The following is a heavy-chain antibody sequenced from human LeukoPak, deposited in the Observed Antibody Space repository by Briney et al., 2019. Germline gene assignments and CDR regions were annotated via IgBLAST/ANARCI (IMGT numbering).Heavy chain of an antibody. CDR1: GYRFITYW. CDR3: ARRAAEWELLDY. CDR2: IYPGDSDT. D-gene: IGHD1-26*01. J-gene: IGHJ4*02. V-gene: IGHV5-51*04. Sequence: GESLKISCKVSGYRFITYWIGWVRQMPGKGLEWMGVIYPGDSDTRYSPPFQGLVTISADKPISTAYLQWNSLKASDTAMYYCARRAAEWELLDYWGQGTLVTVSS.